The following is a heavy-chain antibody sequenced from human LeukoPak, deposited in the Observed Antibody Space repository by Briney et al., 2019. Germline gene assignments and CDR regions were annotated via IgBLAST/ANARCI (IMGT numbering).Heavy chain of an antibody. J-gene: IGHJ6*02. CDR3: AREMNPGVSTMVRAPRGANYYYYYGMDV. Sequence: ASVKVSCKASGYTFTSYGISGVRQAPGQGLEWMGWISAYNGNTNYAQKLQGRVTMTTDTSTSTAYMELRSLRSDDTAVYYCAREMNPGVSTMVRAPRGANYYYYYGMDVWGQGNTVTVSS. V-gene: IGHV1-18*01. CDR2: ISAYNGNT. CDR1: GYTFTSYG. D-gene: IGHD3-10*01.